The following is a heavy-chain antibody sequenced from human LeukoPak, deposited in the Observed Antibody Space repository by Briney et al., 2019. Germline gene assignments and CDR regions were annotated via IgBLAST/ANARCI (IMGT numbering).Heavy chain of an antibody. CDR2: FYSPGST. J-gene: IGHJ5*02. CDR3: VRDITGRGWFDP. Sequence: GGSLRLSCAPSGFTFNSYAMSWVRQAPGRGLEWVSVFYSPGSTYYADSVHGRFTISRDNPKNSLYLQMNSLRAEDTAVYYCVRDITGRGWFDPWGQGTQVTVSS. V-gene: IGHV3-23*03. CDR1: GFTFNSYA. D-gene: IGHD1-14*01.